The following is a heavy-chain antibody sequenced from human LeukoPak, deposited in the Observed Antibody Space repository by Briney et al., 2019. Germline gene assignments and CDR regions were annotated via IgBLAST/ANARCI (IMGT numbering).Heavy chain of an antibody. D-gene: IGHD1-1*01. CDR3: ARADNWNAFEY. J-gene: IGHJ4*02. Sequence: SQTLSLTCTVSGGSISSGGYFWSWVRQHPGKGLEWIGYISNSGSTSYNPSLKSRVTLSVDTSKNQFSLKLSSVTAADTAVYYCARADNWNAFEYWGQGTLAPVSS. CDR2: ISNSGST. V-gene: IGHV4-31*03. CDR1: GGSISSGGYF.